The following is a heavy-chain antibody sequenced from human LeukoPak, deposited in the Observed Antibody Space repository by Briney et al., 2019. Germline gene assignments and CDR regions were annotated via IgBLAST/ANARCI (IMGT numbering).Heavy chain of an antibody. CDR2: ITPILGIA. V-gene: IGHV1-69*04. CDR1: GGTFSSYA. CDR3: ARNRNYYDSSGHDAFDI. D-gene: IGHD3-22*01. Sequence: SVKVSCKASGGTFSSYAISWVRQAPGQGLEWMGRITPILGIANYAQKFQGRVTITADKSTSTAYMELSSLRSEDTAVYYCARNRNYYDSSGHDAFDIWGQGTMVTVSS. J-gene: IGHJ3*02.